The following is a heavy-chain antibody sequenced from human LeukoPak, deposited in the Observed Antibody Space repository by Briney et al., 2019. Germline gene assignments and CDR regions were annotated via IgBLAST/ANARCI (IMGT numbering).Heavy chain of an antibody. J-gene: IGHJ4*02. CDR1: GFNFITAA. CDR3: AKCGNSGCHLIDY. V-gene: IGHV3-23*01. CDR2: ISGRTGST. Sequence: PGGSLRLSCAASGFNFITAAMTWVRQAPGKGLEWVSAISGRTGSTYYSDSVKGRFTISRDNSKSTLYLQMDSLRAEDTAVYYCAKCGNSGCHLIDYWGQGTLVTVSS. D-gene: IGHD5-12*01.